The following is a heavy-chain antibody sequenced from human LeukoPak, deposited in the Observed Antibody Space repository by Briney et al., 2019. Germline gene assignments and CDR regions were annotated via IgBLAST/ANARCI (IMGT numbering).Heavy chain of an antibody. D-gene: IGHD5-12*01. CDR2: ISNDATTT. J-gene: IGHJ2*01. V-gene: IGHV3-74*01. CDR3: ARPGGYGYWYFDL. CDR1: GFSISNFW. Sequence: AGGSLRLSCVASGFSISNFWMHWVRQAPGKGLMWVSRISNDATTTNYADSVKGRFTISRDNAKNMVYLQMNSLRAEDTAVYYCARPGGYGYWYFDLWGRGTLVTVSS.